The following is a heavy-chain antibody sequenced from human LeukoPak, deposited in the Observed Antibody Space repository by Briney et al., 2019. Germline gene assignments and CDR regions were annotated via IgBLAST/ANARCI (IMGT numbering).Heavy chain of an antibody. J-gene: IGHJ6*03. CDR2: IYTSGST. CDR3: ARGPYYHYMDV. CDR1: GGSISSGSYY. V-gene: IGHV4-61*02. Sequence: PSETLSLTCTVSGGSISSGSYYWSWIRQPAGKGLEWIGRIYTSGSTNYNPSLESRVTISVDTSNNQFSLKLSSVTAADTAVYYCARGPYYHYMDVWGKGTTVTVSS.